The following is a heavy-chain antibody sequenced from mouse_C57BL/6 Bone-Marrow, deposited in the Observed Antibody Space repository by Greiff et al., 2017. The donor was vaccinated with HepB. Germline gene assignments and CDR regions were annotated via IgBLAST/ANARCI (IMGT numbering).Heavy chain of an antibody. CDR3: ARKEFPYYGNSGWFAY. J-gene: IGHJ3*01. V-gene: IGHV2-2*01. Sequence: QVQLKESGPGLVQPSQSLSITCTVSGFSLTSYGVHWVRQSSGKGLEWLGVIWSGGSTDYNAAFISRLSISKDNSKSQVFFKMNSLQADDTAIYYCARKEFPYYGNSGWFAYWGQGTLVTVSA. D-gene: IGHD2-10*01. CDR1: GFSLTSYG. CDR2: IWSGGST.